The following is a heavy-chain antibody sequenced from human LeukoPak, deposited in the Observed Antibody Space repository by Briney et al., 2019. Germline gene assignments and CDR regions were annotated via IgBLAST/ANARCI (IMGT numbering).Heavy chain of an antibody. D-gene: IGHD3-3*01. V-gene: IGHV3-7*01. Sequence: GGSLRLSCAASGFTFSSYWMSWVRQAPGKGLEWVANIKQDGSEKYYVDSVKGRFTISRDNAKNSLYLQMNSLRAEDTAVYYCARDLYGYYSPEADYYYMDVWGKGTTVTVSS. J-gene: IGHJ6*03. CDR2: IKQDGSEK. CDR1: GFTFSSYW. CDR3: ARDLYGYYSPEADYYYMDV.